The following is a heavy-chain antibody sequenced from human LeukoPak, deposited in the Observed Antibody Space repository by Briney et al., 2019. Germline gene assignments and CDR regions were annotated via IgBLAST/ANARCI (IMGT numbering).Heavy chain of an antibody. CDR3: ARDRRGSVDY. CDR1: GGSISSYY. D-gene: IGHD3-10*01. V-gene: IGHV4-4*07. J-gene: IGHJ4*02. Sequence: KSSETLSLTCTVSGGSISSYYWSGIRQPAGKGLEWIGRIYTSGSTNYNPSLKSRVTISVDKSKNQFSLKLSSVTAADTAVYYCARDRRGSVDYWGQGTLVTVSS. CDR2: IYTSGST.